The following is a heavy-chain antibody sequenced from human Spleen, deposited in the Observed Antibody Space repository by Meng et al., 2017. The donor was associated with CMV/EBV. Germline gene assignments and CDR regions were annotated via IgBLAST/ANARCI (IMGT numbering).Heavy chain of an antibody. CDR1: GFTFSSYS. D-gene: IGHD3-16*01. CDR2: ISSSSTTI. J-gene: IGHJ6*02. Sequence: GESLKISCAASGFTFSSYSVSWVRQAPGKGLECISYISSSSTTIYYTESVKGRFTISRDNAKNSLYLQMNSLRAEDTAVYYCARDQRPLDYDYVWGSSSYYYAMDVWGQGTTVTVSS. V-gene: IGHV3-48*04. CDR3: ARDQRPLDYDYVWGSSSYYYAMDV.